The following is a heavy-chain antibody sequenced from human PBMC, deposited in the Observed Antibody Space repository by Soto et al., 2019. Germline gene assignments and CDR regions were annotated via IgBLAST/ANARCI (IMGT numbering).Heavy chain of an antibody. CDR3: ARVTAGWEFDY. J-gene: IGHJ4*02. V-gene: IGHV4-31*03. CDR1: GGSVSTTYYY. D-gene: IGHD6-19*01. CDR2: LSYSGTT. Sequence: QVQLQESGPGLVEPSQTLSLTCTVSGGSVSTTYYYWSWIRQHPGKGLEWIGYLSYSGTTYYNPSLKSRVAMAVDTSKNQFSQNLSSVTAADTAVYYCARVTAGWEFDYWGQGTLVTVSS.